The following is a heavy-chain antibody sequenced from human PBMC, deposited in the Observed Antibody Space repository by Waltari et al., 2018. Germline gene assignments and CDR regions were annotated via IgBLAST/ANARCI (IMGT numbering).Heavy chain of an antibody. CDR2: IYHSGST. D-gene: IGHD6-13*01. V-gene: IGHV4-30-2*01. J-gene: IGHJ4*02. CDR1: GGSISSGGYS. CDR3: ARAAKQQQLVLVDVAFDY. Sequence: QLQLQESGSGLVKPSQTLSLTCAVSGGSISSGGYSWSWIRQPPGQGLEWIGYIYHSGSTYYNPSLKSRVTISVDRSKNQFSLKLSSVTAADTAVYYCARAAKQQQLVLVDVAFDYWGQGTLVTVSS.